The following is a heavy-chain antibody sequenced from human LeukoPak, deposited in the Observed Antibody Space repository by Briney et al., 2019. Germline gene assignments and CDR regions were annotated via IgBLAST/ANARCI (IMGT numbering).Heavy chain of an antibody. V-gene: IGHV3-7*01. D-gene: IGHD4-23*01. CDR1: GFTFSSCW. J-gene: IGHJ4*02. CDR2: IKQDGSEK. CDR3: ARDDRDHGGNRFDY. Sequence: PGGSLRLSCVVSGFTFSSCWMSWVRQAPGKGLEWVANIKQDGSEKYYVDSVKGRFTISRDNAKNSLYLQMNSLRAEDTAVYYCARDDRDHGGNRFDYWGQGSLVTVSS.